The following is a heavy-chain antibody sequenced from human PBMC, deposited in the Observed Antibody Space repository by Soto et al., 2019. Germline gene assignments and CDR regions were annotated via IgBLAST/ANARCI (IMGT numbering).Heavy chain of an antibody. CDR1: GFTFNIYP. J-gene: IGHJ6*02. Sequence: GGSLRLSCAASGFTFNIYPMTWVRQSPGKGREWVSAISGTAGITYYADSAKGRFTISRDNPKNTLYLQMNSLRAENTAVYFCAKASITSPLGGMDVWGQGTTVTVSS. D-gene: IGHD3-16*01. V-gene: IGHV3-23*01. CDR2: ISGTAGIT. CDR3: AKASITSPLGGMDV.